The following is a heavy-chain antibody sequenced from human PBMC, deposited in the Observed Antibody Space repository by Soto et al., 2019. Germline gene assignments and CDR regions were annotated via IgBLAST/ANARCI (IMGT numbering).Heavy chain of an antibody. D-gene: IGHD1-7*01. CDR3: ARGRGAWITGTVRPAPYYFDY. CDR1: GFTFSSYA. V-gene: IGHV3-64*01. Sequence: GGSLRLSCAASGFTFSSYAMHWVRQAPGKGLEYVSAISSNGGSTYYANSVKGRFTISRDNSKNTLYLQMGSLRAEDMAVYYCARGRGAWITGTVRPAPYYFDYWGQGTLVTVSS. J-gene: IGHJ4*02. CDR2: ISSNGGST.